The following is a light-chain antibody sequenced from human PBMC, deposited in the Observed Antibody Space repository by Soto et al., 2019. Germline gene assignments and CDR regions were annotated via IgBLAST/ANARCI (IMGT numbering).Light chain of an antibody. Sequence: DIVLTQSPATLSLSPGERATLSCRASQSVDDYLLWFQQKPGQPPRLLIYDASNRASGIPARFSGSGSRTDFALTISRLEPDDFATYYCQQANSFPLTFGGGTKVEI. CDR2: DAS. J-gene: IGKJ4*01. CDR1: QSVDDY. V-gene: IGKV3-11*01. CDR3: QQANSFPLT.